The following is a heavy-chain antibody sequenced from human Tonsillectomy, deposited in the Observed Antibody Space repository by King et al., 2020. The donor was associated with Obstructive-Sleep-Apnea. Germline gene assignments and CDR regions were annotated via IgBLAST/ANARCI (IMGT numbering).Heavy chain of an antibody. D-gene: IGHD3-22*01. CDR2: IYWHDDN. Sequence: ITLKESGPPLVKPTQTLTLTCTFSGFSLSTGGVGVGWVRQPPGKALEWLALIYWHDDNGYSPSLKSRLTINKDTAKNQVVLIMTNMDPVDTATYYCARRRYDSSGNFDPWGQGTLVTVSS. CDR3: ARRRYDSSGNFDP. J-gene: IGHJ5*02. CDR1: GFSLSTGGVG. V-gene: IGHV2-5*01.